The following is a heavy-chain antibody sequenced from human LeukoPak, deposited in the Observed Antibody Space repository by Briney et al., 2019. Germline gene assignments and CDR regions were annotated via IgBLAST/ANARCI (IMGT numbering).Heavy chain of an antibody. CDR2: VFENGRT. CDR1: GGSVILNF. D-gene: IGHD1-7*01. J-gene: IGHJ4*02. CDR3: ARHSPFDNWNYDY. V-gene: IGHV4-59*08. Sequence: SETLSLTCSVSGGSVILNFWSWIRQTPGKGLEWIGYVFENGRTNYNPSLRSRVSMSQDTSKNQFPLKLNSVTASDTAVYYCARHSPFDNWNYDYWGQGILVTVSS.